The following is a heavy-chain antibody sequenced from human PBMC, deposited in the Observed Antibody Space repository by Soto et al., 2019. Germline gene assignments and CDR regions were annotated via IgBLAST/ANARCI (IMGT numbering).Heavy chain of an antibody. Sequence: QVQLVQYVAEVKKPGASVKVSCKASGYTFTGYYMHWVRQAPGQGLEWMGWISPNSGVTSYAQKFQGRVTMTRDTSISTIYMELYSLRADDTAVYYCARDREGYLDYWVQGTLVTVSS. CDR3: ARDREGYLDY. CDR1: GYTFTGYY. J-gene: IGHJ4*02. V-gene: IGHV1-2*02. CDR2: ISPNSGVT.